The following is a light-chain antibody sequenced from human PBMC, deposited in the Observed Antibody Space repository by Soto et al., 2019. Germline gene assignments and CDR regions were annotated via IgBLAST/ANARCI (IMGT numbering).Light chain of an antibody. CDR1: QSVSNNY. Sequence: EIVLTQSPGTLSLSPWERATLSCRASQSVSNNYLAWYQQKPGQAPRLLIYGASNRAPGIPDRVSGGGSGTDVPRPISSLEPEDVAVYYCQQRSNWLITFGQGTRLEIK. CDR2: GAS. J-gene: IGKJ5*01. V-gene: IGKV3D-20*02. CDR3: QQRSNWLIT.